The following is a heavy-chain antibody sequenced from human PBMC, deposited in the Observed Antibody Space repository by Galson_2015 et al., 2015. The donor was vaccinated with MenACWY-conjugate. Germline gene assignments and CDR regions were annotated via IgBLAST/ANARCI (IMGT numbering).Heavy chain of an antibody. Sequence: SLRLSCAASGFTFSSYGMHWVRQAPGKGLEWVAVISYDGSNKYYADSVKGRFTISRDNSKNTLYLQMNSLRAEDTAVYYCASAIYYGSGSYELRNDYWGQGTLVTVSS. V-gene: IGHV3-30*03. CDR3: ASAIYYGSGSYELRNDY. D-gene: IGHD3-10*01. CDR1: GFTFSSYG. J-gene: IGHJ4*02. CDR2: ISYDGSNK.